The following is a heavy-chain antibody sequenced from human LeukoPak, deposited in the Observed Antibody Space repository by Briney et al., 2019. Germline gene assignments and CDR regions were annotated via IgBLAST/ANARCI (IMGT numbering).Heavy chain of an antibody. CDR1: GGSFSGYY. Sequence: SETLSLTCAVYGGSFSGYYWSWIRQPPGKGLEWIGEINHSGSTNYNPSLKSRVTMSVDTSKNQFSLKLSSVTAADTAVYYCARDNWGGIDYWGQGTLVTVSS. CDR2: INHSGST. V-gene: IGHV4-34*01. J-gene: IGHJ4*02. D-gene: IGHD7-27*01. CDR3: ARDNWGGIDY.